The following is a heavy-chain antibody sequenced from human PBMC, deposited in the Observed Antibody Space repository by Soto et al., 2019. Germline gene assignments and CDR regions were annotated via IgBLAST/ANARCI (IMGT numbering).Heavy chain of an antibody. CDR2: VYHSGST. D-gene: IGHD2-2*02. CDR3: AIGYMDWFDP. Sequence: QVQLQESGPGLVKPSETLSLTCTVSGDSTSYYYWSWIRVAPGKGLEWIGSVYHSGSTNYNPSLKSRVTILRDWSKAQFSLKLNSATAADTAVYYCAIGYMDWFDPWGQGTLVTVSS. CDR1: GDSTSYYY. V-gene: IGHV4-59*08. J-gene: IGHJ5*02.